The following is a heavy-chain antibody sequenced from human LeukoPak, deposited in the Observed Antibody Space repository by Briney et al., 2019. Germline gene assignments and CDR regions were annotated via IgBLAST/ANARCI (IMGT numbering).Heavy chain of an antibody. CDR1: GFTFSSYS. CDR2: ISSSSSTI. D-gene: IGHD3-22*01. V-gene: IGHV3-48*01. J-gene: IGHJ5*02. Sequence: GGSLRLSCAASGFTFSSYSMNWVRQAPGKGLEWVSYISSSSSTIYYADSVKGRFTISRDNAKNSLYLQMNSLRAEDTAVYYCARDRSGYYYGYNWFDPWGQGTLVTVSS. CDR3: ARDRSGYYYGYNWFDP.